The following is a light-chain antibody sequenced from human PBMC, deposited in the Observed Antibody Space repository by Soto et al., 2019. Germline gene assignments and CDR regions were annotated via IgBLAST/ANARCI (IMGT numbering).Light chain of an antibody. CDR3: GTWDSSLSIFV. Sequence: QSVLTQPPSVSAAPGQKVTMSCSGGSSTIGNYYVSWRQQLPGTAPKLLIYENDKRPSGIPDRFSGSKSGTSATLGITGLQTGDEADYYCGTWDSSLSIFVFGTGTKVTVL. CDR2: END. J-gene: IGLJ1*01. CDR1: SSTIGNYY. V-gene: IGLV1-51*02.